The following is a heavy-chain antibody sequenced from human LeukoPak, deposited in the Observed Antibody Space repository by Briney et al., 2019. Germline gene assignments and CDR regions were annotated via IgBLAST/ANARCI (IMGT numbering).Heavy chain of an antibody. CDR3: ARDYGSGSYYNGIDY. J-gene: IGHJ4*02. CDR2: INWNGGTT. D-gene: IGHD3-10*01. CDR1: GFTFEGYG. V-gene: IGHV3-20*04. Sequence: PGGSLRLSCAASGFTFEGYGMIGVRQAPGKGLEWGSYINWNGGTTDYADSVKGRFTISRDNAMSSLYLQMNSLRAEDTALYYCARDYGSGSYYNGIDYWGQGTLVSVSS.